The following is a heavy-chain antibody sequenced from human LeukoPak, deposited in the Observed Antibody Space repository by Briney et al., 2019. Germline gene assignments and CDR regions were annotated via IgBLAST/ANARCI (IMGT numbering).Heavy chain of an antibody. CDR1: GGSISTSNYH. CDR3: ARDSSGYYHWFDP. J-gene: IGHJ5*02. D-gene: IGHD3-22*01. Sequence: PSETLSLTCTVSGGSISTSNYHWGWIRQPPGKGLEWIGNIFYSGSTYYSPSLRSRVTISVDTSKNQFSLKLSSVTAADTAVYYCARDSSGYYHWFDPWGQGTLVTVSS. V-gene: IGHV4-39*07. CDR2: IFYSGST.